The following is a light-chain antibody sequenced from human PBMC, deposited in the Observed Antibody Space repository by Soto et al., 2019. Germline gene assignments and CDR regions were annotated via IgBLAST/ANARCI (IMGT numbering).Light chain of an antibody. J-gene: IGKJ5*01. CDR3: QQYNSYPIT. V-gene: IGKV1-5*03. CDR2: KAS. Sequence: DIRMTQSPSTLSASVGDRATITCGASQSISSWLAWYQQKPGQAPKLLIYKASSLESGVPSRLRGSGYGTEFTLTISSLQTDDFETYYCQQYNSYPITFGQGTRLEIK. CDR1: QSISSW.